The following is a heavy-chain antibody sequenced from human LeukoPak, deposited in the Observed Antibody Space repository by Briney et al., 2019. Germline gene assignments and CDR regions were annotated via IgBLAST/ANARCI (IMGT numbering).Heavy chain of an antibody. Sequence: GGSLRLSCAASGFTFSSYGMHWVRQAPGKGLEWVAVISYDGSNKYYADSVKGRFTISRDNSKNTLYLQMNSLRAEDTAVYYCAKGHFWSGPQILYYFDYWGQGTLVTVSS. J-gene: IGHJ4*02. CDR3: AKGHFWSGPQILYYFDY. V-gene: IGHV3-30*18. CDR2: ISYDGSNK. D-gene: IGHD3-3*02. CDR1: GFTFSSYG.